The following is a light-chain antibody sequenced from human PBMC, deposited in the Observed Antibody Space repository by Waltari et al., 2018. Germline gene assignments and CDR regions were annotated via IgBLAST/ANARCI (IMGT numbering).Light chain of an antibody. J-gene: IGLJ1*01. V-gene: IGLV2-14*01. CDR3: SSYTTSSAPGV. CDR2: EVS. CDR1: ARYVGAYAL. Sequence: QSALPQPDSVSGSPGPSITLSFSATARYVGAYALLSLYQQPPGKAPHLIIYEVSNRPSGISNLFSASKSGNTASLTISGLQAEDEADYYCSSYTTSSAPGVFGTGTRVTVL.